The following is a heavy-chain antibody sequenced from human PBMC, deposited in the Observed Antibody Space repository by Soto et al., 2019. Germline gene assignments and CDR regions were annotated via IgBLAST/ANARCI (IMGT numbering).Heavy chain of an antibody. J-gene: IGHJ6*02. V-gene: IGHV3-48*03. CDR3: ARDGSTETTTFPSAMDV. Sequence: EVQLVESGGGLVQPGGSLRLSCAASGFTLSPYHMDWVRQAPGKGLEWVAYINAGSSTIHYADSVRGRFAISRDNAKTSLYLQMDSLRAEDTAVYCCARDGSTETTTFPSAMDVWGQGTTVTVSS. CDR2: INAGSSTI. D-gene: IGHD4-17*01. CDR1: GFTLSPYH.